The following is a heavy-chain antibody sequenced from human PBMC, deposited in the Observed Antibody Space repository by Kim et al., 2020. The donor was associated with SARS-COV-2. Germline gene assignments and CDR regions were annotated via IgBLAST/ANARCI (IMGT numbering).Heavy chain of an antibody. J-gene: IGHJ6*01. CDR1: GFTFSDYY. D-gene: IGHD5-18*01. CDR3: ARGGVDTRRVGGEYYYYGMDV. Sequence: GGSLRLSCAASGFTFSDYYMSWIRQAPGKGLEWVSYISSSGSTIYYADSVKGRFTISRDNAKNSLYLQMNSLRAEDTAVYYCARGGVDTRRVGGEYYYYGMDVCGQGTTVTVSS. CDR2: ISSSGSTI. V-gene: IGHV3-11*01.